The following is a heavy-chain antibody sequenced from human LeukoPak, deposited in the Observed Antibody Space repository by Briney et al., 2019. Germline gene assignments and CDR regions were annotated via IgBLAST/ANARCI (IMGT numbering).Heavy chain of an antibody. CDR1: GGSFSGYY. J-gene: IGHJ4*02. D-gene: IGHD3-10*01. CDR2: INHSGST. V-gene: IGHV4-34*01. Sequence: SETLSLTCAVYGGSFSGYYWSWIRQPPGKGLEWIGEINHSGSTNYNPSLKSRVTISVDTSKNQFSLKLSSVTAADTAVYYCARQGPYSPYYYGSGSYYTAFDYWGQGTLVTVSS. CDR3: ARQGPYSPYYYGSGSYYTAFDY.